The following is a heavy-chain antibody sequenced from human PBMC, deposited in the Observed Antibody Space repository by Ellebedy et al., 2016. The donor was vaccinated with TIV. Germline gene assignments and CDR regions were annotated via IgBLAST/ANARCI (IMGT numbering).Heavy chain of an antibody. CDR3: ARGGQWLAIFDY. CDR2: IIPIFGTA. CDR1: GGTFSSYA. D-gene: IGHD6-19*01. Sequence: SVKVSCXASGGTFSSYAISWVRQAPGQGLEWMGGIIPIFGTANYAQKFQGRVTITADESTSTAYMELSSLRSEDTAVYYCARGGQWLAIFDYWGQGTLVTVSS. J-gene: IGHJ4*02. V-gene: IGHV1-69*13.